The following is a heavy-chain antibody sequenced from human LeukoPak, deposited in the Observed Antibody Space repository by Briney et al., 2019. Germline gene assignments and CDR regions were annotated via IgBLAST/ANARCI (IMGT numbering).Heavy chain of an antibody. D-gene: IGHD4-17*01. J-gene: IGHJ4*02. V-gene: IGHV3-21*01. CDR3: ARAGGSTVSHSDY. Sequence: PGGSLRLSCAASGFTFNYAWMSWVRQVPGKGLEWVSSISSSTSYIYYADSVKGRFTISKDNAKNSLYLQMNSLRAEDTAVYYCARAGGSTVSHSDYWGQGTLVTVSS. CDR1: GFTFNYAW. CDR2: ISSSTSYI.